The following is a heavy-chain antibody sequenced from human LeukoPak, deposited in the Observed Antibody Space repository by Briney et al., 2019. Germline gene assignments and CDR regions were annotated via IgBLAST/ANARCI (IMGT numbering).Heavy chain of an antibody. D-gene: IGHD3-22*01. J-gene: IGHJ4*02. CDR3: AKGLLYDSSGWTLDY. Sequence: GGSLRLSCAASGFTFSSYAMHWVRQAPGKGLEWVAFIRYDGSNKYYADSVKGRFTISRDNSKNTLYLQMNSLRAEDTAVYYCAKGLLYDSSGWTLDYWGQGTLVTVSS. CDR1: GFTFSSYA. CDR2: IRYDGSNK. V-gene: IGHV3-30*02.